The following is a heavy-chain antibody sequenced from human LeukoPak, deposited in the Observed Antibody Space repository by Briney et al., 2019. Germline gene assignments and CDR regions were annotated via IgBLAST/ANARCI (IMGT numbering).Heavy chain of an antibody. CDR2: IHYSGST. J-gene: IGHJ5*02. D-gene: IGHD5-24*01. CDR1: GGSLSTYY. Sequence: SETLSLTCTVSGGSLSTYYWGWIRQPPGKGLEWIGSIHYSGSTYYNPSLKSRVTISVDTSKNQFSLKLSSVTAADTAVYYCARIRDGYNYYWFDPWGQGTLVTVSS. CDR3: ARIRDGYNYYWFDP. V-gene: IGHV4-39*01.